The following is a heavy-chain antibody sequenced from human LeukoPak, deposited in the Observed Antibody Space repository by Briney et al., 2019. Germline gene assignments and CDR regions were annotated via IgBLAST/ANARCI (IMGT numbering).Heavy chain of an antibody. V-gene: IGHV1-18*01. CDR3: AREGFTATGVNYYYHMDV. D-gene: IGHD5-18*01. J-gene: IGHJ6*03. CDR2: ISAYNGAS. CDR1: GFTFTSWT. Sequence: GASVKVSCKASGFTFTSWTFSWVRQAPGQGLEWMGWISAYNGASNYAQKLQGRVTMTTDASTDTVYMELRSLRSDGTAVYFCAREGFTATGVNYYYHMDVWGEGTSVTVSS.